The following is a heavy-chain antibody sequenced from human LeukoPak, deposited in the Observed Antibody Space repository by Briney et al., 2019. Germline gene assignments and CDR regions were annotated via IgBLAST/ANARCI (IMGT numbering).Heavy chain of an antibody. J-gene: IGHJ4*02. Sequence: GGSLRLSCAASGFTFSDNWMSWVRQSPGKGLEWVANMNVDGSESYYVDSVKGRFTISRDNAKNSLYLQMNSLTVDNTAVYYCARDPCHGDIDYWGQGTLVTVSS. D-gene: IGHD4-17*01. CDR3: ARDPCHGDIDY. V-gene: IGHV3-7*01. CDR2: MNVDGSES. CDR1: GFTFSDNW.